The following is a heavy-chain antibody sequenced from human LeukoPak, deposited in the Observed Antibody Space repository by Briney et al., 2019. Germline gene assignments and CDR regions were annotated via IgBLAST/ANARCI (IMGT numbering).Heavy chain of an antibody. CDR2: IKSKTDGGTT. J-gene: IGHJ4*02. CDR3: TTVPSTVRYCSGGSCYSGIDY. V-gene: IGHV3-15*01. Sequence: KAGGSLRPSCAASGFTFSNAWMSWVRQAPGKGLEWVGRIKSKTDGGTTDYAAPVKGRFTISRDDSKNTLYLQMNSLKTEDTAVYYCTTVPSTVRYCSGGSCYSGIDYWGQGTLVTVSS. D-gene: IGHD2-15*01. CDR1: GFTFSNAW.